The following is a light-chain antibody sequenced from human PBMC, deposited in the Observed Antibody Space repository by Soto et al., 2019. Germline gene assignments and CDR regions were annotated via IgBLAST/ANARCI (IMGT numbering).Light chain of an antibody. CDR2: AAS. V-gene: IGKV1-39*01. CDR1: QSISSY. Sequence: DLQMTQSPSSLSASVGDRVTITCRASQSISSYLNWYQQKPGKAPKLLIYAASSLQGGVPSRFSGSGSGTDFTLTISSLQPEDFATYYCQQSYSVPLTFGGGTKVEIK. CDR3: QQSYSVPLT. J-gene: IGKJ4*01.